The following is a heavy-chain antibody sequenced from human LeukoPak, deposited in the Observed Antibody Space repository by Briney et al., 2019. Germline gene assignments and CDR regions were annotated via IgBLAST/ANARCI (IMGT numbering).Heavy chain of an antibody. D-gene: IGHD1-26*01. CDR1: GYTFTGYY. Sequence: RASVKVSCKASGYTFTGYYMHWVRQAPGQGLEWMGWMNPNSGDTNHAQKFQGRVTMTRDTSISTAYVELNRLRSDDTAVYYCARGGLPAFYYYMDVWGKGTTVTVSS. V-gene: IGHV1-2*02. J-gene: IGHJ6*03. CDR2: MNPNSGDT. CDR3: ARGGLPAFYYYMDV.